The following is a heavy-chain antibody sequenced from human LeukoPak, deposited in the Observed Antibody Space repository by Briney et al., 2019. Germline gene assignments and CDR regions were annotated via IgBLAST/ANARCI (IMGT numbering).Heavy chain of an antibody. D-gene: IGHD1-1*01. CDR1: GGSISTYY. CDR2: IYYSGST. Sequence: PSQTLSLTCTVSGGSISTYYWSWIRQPPGKGLEWIGYIYYSGSTKYNPSLKSRVTISVDPSKNQFSLKLRSVTAADTAAYYCARGGFLDPFDPWGRGTLVTVSS. V-gene: IGHV4-59*01. J-gene: IGHJ5*02. CDR3: ARGGFLDPFDP.